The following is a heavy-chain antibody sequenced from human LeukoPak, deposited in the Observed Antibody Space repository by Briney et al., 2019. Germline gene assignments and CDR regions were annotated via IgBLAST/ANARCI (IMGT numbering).Heavy chain of an antibody. CDR2: ISYDGSNK. CDR3: ARDSHPVTKGLYYYGMDV. J-gene: IGHJ6*04. V-gene: IGHV3-30-3*01. D-gene: IGHD4-17*01. Sequence: GRSLRLSCAASGFTFSSYAMHWVRQAPGKGLEWVAVISYDGSNKYYADSVKGRFTISRDNSKNTLYLQMNSLRAEDTAVYYCARDSHPVTKGLYYYGMDVWGKGTTVTVSS. CDR1: GFTFSSYA.